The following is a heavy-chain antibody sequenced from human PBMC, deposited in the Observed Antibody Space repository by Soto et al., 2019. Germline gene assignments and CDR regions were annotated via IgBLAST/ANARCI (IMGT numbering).Heavy chain of an antibody. D-gene: IGHD6-13*01. CDR1: GFTFSSYA. CDR2: NSGSGGST. CDR3: AKIPHSSSWYLDAFDI. Sequence: EVQLLESGGGLVQPGGSLRLSCAASGFTFSSYAMSWVRQAPGKGLEWVSANSGSGGSTYYADSVKGRFTISRDNSKNTLYLQMNSLRAEDTAVYYCAKIPHSSSWYLDAFDIWGQGTMVSVSS. V-gene: IGHV3-23*01. J-gene: IGHJ3*02.